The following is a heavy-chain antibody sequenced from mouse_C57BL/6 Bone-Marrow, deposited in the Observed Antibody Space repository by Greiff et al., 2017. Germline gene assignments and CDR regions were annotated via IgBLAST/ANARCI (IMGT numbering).Heavy chain of an antibody. CDR1: GFSLTSYG. V-gene: IGHV2-6-1*01. D-gene: IGHD1-1*01. CDR3: ARQGYYGFYAMDY. Sequence: QVQLKQSGPGLVAPSQSLSITCTVSGFSLTSYGVHWVRQPPGKGLEWLVVIWSDGSTTYNSALKSRLSISKDNSKSQVFLKMNSLQTDDTAMYYCARQGYYGFYAMDYWGQGTSVTVSS. CDR2: IWSDGST. J-gene: IGHJ4*01.